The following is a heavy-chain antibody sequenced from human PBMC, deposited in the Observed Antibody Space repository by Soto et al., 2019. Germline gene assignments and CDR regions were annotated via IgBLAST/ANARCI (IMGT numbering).Heavy chain of an antibody. CDR3: ARNTITFGGTPTSSEGDFGMDV. V-gene: IGHV5-10-1*01. CDR2: IDPSGSCT. Sequence: GESLKISCKGSGYSFTSYWISWVRQKPGKGLEWMGKIDPSGSCTDYSPSFQGHVSLSVDKSVSTAYLQWSSLKASDSAIYYCARNTITFGGTPTSSEGDFGMDVWGHGTAVTVS. J-gene: IGHJ6*02. CDR1: GYSFTSYW. D-gene: IGHD3-16*01.